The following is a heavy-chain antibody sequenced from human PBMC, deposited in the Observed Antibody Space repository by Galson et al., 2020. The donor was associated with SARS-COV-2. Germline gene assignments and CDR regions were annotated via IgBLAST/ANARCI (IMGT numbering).Heavy chain of an antibody. CDR3: ARFLYTAMVHRPYYYGMDV. J-gene: IGHJ6*02. D-gene: IGHD5-18*01. CDR2: IWYDGSNK. Sequence: QLGESLKIYCAASGFTFSSYGMHWVRQAPGKGLEWVAVIWYDGSNKYYADSVKGRFTISRDNSKNTLYLQMNSLRAEDTAVYYCARFLYTAMVHRPYYYGMDVWGQGTTVTVAS. CDR1: GFTFSSYG. V-gene: IGHV3-33*01.